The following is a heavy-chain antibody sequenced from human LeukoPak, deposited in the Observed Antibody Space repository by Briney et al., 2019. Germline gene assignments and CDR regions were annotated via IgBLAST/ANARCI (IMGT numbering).Heavy chain of an antibody. Sequence: ASVKVSCKASGYTFTSYGISWVRQAPGQELEWMGWISAYNGNTNYAQKLQGRVTMTTDTSTSTAYMELRSLRSDDTAVYYCARAPYNWNDVNYYYGMDVWGQGTTVTVSS. CDR3: ARAPYNWNDVNYYYGMDV. J-gene: IGHJ6*02. CDR1: GYTFTSYG. CDR2: ISAYNGNT. V-gene: IGHV1-18*01. D-gene: IGHD1-20*01.